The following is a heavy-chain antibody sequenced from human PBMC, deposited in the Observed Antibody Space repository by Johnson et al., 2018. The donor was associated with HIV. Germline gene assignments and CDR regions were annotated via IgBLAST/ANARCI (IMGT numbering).Heavy chain of an antibody. V-gene: IGHV3-30-3*01. J-gene: IGHJ3*02. CDR1: GFTFSSYA. CDR3: ARGFEQLDDAFDS. CDR2: ISYDGSNK. D-gene: IGHD1-1*01. Sequence: QVQLVESGGGVVQPGRSLRLSCAASGFTFSSYAMHWVRQAPGKGLEWVAVISYDGSNKYYADSVKGRFTISRDNSKNTLYLQMNSLRAEDTAGYYCARGFEQLDDAFDSWGQGTMVTVSS.